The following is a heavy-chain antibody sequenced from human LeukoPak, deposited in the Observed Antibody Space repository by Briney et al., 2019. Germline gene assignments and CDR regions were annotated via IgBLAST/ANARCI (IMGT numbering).Heavy chain of an antibody. CDR3: ARRGSSGWYDGNWFDP. V-gene: IGHV3-20*04. CDR1: GFTFDDYG. CDR2: INWNGGST. D-gene: IGHD6-19*01. Sequence: GGSLRLSCAASGFTFDDYGMSWVRQAPGKGLEWVSGINWNGGSTGYADSVKGRFTISRDNAKNSLYLQMNSLRAEDTAVYYCARRGSSGWYDGNWFDPWGQGTLVTVSS. J-gene: IGHJ5*02.